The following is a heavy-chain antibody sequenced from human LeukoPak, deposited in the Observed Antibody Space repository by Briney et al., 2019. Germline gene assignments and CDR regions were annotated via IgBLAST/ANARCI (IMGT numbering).Heavy chain of an antibody. CDR3: ASLNWFDP. J-gene: IGHJ5*02. CDR2: IYSGGST. Sequence: PGGSLRLSCAASGFTVSSNYMSWVRQAPGKGLEWVSVIYSGGSTYYADSVKGRLTITRDNSKNTLYLQMSSLRAEDTAVYYCASLNWFDPWGQGTLVTVSS. V-gene: IGHV3-66*02. CDR1: GFTVSSNY.